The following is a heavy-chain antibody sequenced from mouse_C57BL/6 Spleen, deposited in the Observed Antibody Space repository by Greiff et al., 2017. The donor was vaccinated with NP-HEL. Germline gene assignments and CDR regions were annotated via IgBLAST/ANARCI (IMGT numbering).Heavy chain of an antibody. D-gene: IGHD1-1*02. Sequence: EVNVVESGGGLVKPGGSLKLSCAASGFTFSGYAMSWVRQTPEKRLEWVANISDGGSYIYYPDTVKGRFTISRDNAKNNLYLQMSHLKSEDTAMYYCARDYYYGGYYFDYWGQGTTLTVSS. V-gene: IGHV5-4*01. CDR3: ARDYYYGGYYFDY. CDR2: ISDGGSYI. CDR1: GFTFSGYA. J-gene: IGHJ2*01.